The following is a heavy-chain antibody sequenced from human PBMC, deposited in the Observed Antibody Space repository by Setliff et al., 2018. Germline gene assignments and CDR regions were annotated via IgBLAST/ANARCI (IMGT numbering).Heavy chain of an antibody. J-gene: IGHJ4*02. CDR2: INHSGTT. CDR1: GGPFNGYY. CDR3: ARDRLVSSRNYYDSSAYFSPFNY. Sequence: SETLSLTCGVYGGPFNGYYWSWIRQPPGKGLEWIGEINHSGTTNYNPSLKSPVTMSIDTSKNQFSLKLSSVTAADTAVYYCARDRLVSSRNYYDSSAYFSPFNYWGQGILVTVSS. D-gene: IGHD3-22*01. V-gene: IGHV4-34*10.